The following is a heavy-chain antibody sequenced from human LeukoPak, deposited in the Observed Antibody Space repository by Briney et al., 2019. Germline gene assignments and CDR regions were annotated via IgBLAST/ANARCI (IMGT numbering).Heavy chain of an antibody. CDR2: ISSGGSTI. D-gene: IGHD1/OR15-1a*01. CDR1: GFTFSSFE. Sequence: GGSLRLSCAASGFTFSSFEMKWVRQAPGKGLEWVSYISSGGSTIYYADSVKGRFTISRDNAKNSLYLQMNSLRAEDTAVYYCAREAYNWNIDVFDIWGQGTMVTVSS. J-gene: IGHJ3*02. CDR3: AREAYNWNIDVFDI. V-gene: IGHV3-48*03.